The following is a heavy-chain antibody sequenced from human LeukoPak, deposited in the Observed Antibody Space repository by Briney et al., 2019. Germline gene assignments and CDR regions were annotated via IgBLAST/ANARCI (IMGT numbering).Heavy chain of an antibody. D-gene: IGHD3-10*01. CDR2: IYYSGST. Sequence: SETLSLTCTVSGGSISSYYWSWIRQPPGKGLEWIGYIYYSGSTNYNPSLKSRVTISVDTSKNQFSLKLSSVTAADTAVYYCARDYYGPGSYYGTYGMDVWGQGTTVTVSS. CDR3: ARDYYGPGSYYGTYGMDV. CDR1: GGSISSYY. V-gene: IGHV4-59*01. J-gene: IGHJ6*02.